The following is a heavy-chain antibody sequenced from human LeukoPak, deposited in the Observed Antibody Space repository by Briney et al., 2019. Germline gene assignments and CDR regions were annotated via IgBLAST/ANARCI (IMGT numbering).Heavy chain of an antibody. CDR1: GGSISSGSYF. CDR3: ARQSSPELELRRAHFDY. Sequence: EASERRSLTCTVFGGSISSGSYFWGWIRQPPGKRLEWIGSIDYSGSTYYNPSLKSRVTISVDTSKRQFSLKLNSVTAADTAVYYCARQSSPELELRRAHFDYWGQGTLVTVSS. J-gene: IGHJ4*02. CDR2: IDYSGST. D-gene: IGHD1-7*01. V-gene: IGHV4-39*01.